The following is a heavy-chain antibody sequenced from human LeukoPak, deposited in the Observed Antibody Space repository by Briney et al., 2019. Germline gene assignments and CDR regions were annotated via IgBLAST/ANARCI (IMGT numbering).Heavy chain of an antibody. CDR1: GFTFSVYY. V-gene: IGHV3-11*01. CDR3: ARAGRNNWFDP. D-gene: IGHD2-15*01. J-gene: IGHJ5*02. Sequence: GGSLRLSCAAAGFTFSVYYMSWIRQAPGKGLEWVSYISGSGSIIYYADSVKGRFTISRDNAKNSLYLQMNSLRAEDTAVYYCARAGRNNWFDPWGQGTLVTVSS. CDR2: ISGSGSII.